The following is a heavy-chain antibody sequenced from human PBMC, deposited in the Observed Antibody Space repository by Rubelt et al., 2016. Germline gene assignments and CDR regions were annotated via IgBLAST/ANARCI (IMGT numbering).Heavy chain of an antibody. CDR3: AREVVKGCFDL. D-gene: IGHD4-23*01. Sequence: EVQLVESGGGLVQPGGSLRLSCAASGFTFRSYDMHWVRQATGKGLEWVSAIGTAGDTYYPGSVKGRFTISRENAKNSLYLHMKSLSAEDTAVYYCAREVVKGCFDLWGRGTLVTVSS. J-gene: IGHJ2*01. CDR1: GFTFRSYD. CDR2: IGTAGDT. V-gene: IGHV3-13*01.